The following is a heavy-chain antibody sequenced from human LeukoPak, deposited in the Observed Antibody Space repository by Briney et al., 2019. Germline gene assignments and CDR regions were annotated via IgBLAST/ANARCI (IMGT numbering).Heavy chain of an antibody. Sequence: ASVKVSCKASKHTFTDYYMHWVRQAPGQGLEWMGWINPNSGGTNYAQKFQGRVTMTRDTSISTAYMELSSLRSDDTAVYYCARGYCTTTSCREGHDYWGQGTLVTVSS. D-gene: IGHD2-2*01. V-gene: IGHV1-2*02. CDR3: ARGYCTTTSCREGHDY. J-gene: IGHJ4*02. CDR1: KHTFTDYY. CDR2: INPNSGGT.